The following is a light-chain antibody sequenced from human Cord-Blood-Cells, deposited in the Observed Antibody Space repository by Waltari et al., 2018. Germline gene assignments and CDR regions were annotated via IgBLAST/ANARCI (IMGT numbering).Light chain of an antibody. CDR2: DVS. Sequence: QSALTQPAPVSGSPGQSITISCTATSSHVGGYNYVSWYQQHPGKAPKLMIYDVSNRPSGVSNRFSGSKSGNTASLTISGLQAEDEADYYCSSYTSSTLYVFGTGTKVTVL. V-gene: IGLV2-14*01. CDR3: SSYTSSTLYV. J-gene: IGLJ1*01. CDR1: SSHVGGYNY.